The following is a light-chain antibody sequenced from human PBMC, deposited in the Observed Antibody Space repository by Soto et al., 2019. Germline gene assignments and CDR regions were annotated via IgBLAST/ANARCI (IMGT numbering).Light chain of an antibody. CDR1: QSVSSN. Sequence: EIVMTQSPATLSVSPGERATLSCRASQSVSSNLAWYQQKPGQAPRLLSYGASTRATGIPARFSGSGSGTEFTLTFSSLQSEDFAVYYCQQYNNWPRTFGQGTKVEIK. CDR3: QQYNNWPRT. CDR2: GAS. V-gene: IGKV3-15*01. J-gene: IGKJ1*01.